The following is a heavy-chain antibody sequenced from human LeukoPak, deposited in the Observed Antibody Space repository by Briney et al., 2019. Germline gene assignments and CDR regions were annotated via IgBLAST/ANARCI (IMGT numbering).Heavy chain of an antibody. V-gene: IGHV3-53*01. D-gene: IGHD1-14*01. CDR1: GLTVSSNY. CDR3: ARDPPDQGAN. J-gene: IGHJ1*01. CDR2: MYRSDAT. Sequence: PGGSLRLSCAAAGLTVSSNYMSWARQAPGKGLEWVSVMYRSDATYYADSVKGRFTMSRDISKNTVYLQMDSLRSEDTAVYYCARDPPDQGANWGQGTLVIVSS.